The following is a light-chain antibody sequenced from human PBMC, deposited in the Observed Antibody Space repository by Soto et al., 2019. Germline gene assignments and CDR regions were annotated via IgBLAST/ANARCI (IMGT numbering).Light chain of an antibody. CDR1: QSISSW. Sequence: DIQMTQTPSTQSASVGDRVTITCRASQSISSWLAWYQQKPGKAPKLLIYDASSLESGVPSRFSGSGSGTEFTLTISSLQHDDFATYYCQHYNSYWTFGQGTKVEIK. J-gene: IGKJ1*01. CDR3: QHYNSYWT. CDR2: DAS. V-gene: IGKV1-5*01.